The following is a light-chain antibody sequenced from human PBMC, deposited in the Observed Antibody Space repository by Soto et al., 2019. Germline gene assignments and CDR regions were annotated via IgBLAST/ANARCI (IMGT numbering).Light chain of an antibody. V-gene: IGLV1-40*01. CDR1: NSNLGAGYD. Sequence: QSVLTQPPSVSGAPGQRVTISCTGNNSNLGAGYDVHWYQQLPGAAPKLVVFGNRNRPSGVPERFSGSKSGTSASLAISGLPSEDEADYYCAAWDDSLSGWVFGGGTQLTVL. CDR3: AAWDDSLSGWV. J-gene: IGLJ3*02. CDR2: GNR.